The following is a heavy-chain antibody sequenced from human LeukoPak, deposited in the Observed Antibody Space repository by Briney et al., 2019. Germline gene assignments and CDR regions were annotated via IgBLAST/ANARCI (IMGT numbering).Heavy chain of an antibody. D-gene: IGHD1-26*01. CDR3: ARAESTVQPLVG. V-gene: IGHV1-69*05. CDR2: IIPIFGTA. J-gene: IGHJ4*02. CDR1: GGTISSYA. Sequence: SVKVSCKASGGTISSYAISWLRQAPGQGLEWMGRIIPIFGTANYAQKFQGRVTITTDEPTSTAYMELSSLRSEDTAVYYCARAESTVQPLVGWGQGTLVTVSS.